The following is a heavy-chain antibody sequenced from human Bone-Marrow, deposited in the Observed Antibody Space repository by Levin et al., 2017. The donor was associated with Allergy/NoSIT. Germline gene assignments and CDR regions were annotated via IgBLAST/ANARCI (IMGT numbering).Heavy chain of an antibody. V-gene: IGHV3-74*01. CDR3: SRDLLGADDY. J-gene: IGHJ4*02. Sequence: LSLTCAASGFPFRRYWMHWVRQAPGKGLEWVSRTNEDGSIKTYADSVKDRFSISRDNVKNTLYLHMNSLRAEDTAVYYCSRDLLGADDYWGQGTLVTVSS. CDR2: TNEDGSIK. CDR1: GFPFRRYW. D-gene: IGHD4/OR15-4a*01.